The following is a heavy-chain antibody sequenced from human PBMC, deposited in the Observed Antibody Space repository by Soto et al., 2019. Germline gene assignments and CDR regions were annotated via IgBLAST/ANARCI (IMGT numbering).Heavy chain of an antibody. Sequence: EVQLVESGGGLVQPGRSLRLSCAVSGFTFDDYAMHWVRQAPGKGLEWVSAIDWNSATTDYADSVKGRFTISRDNAKNSLYLQMNGLRADDTALYYCARDVAPSPRYMDVWGKGTTVTVSS. CDR2: IDWNSATT. CDR1: GFTFDDYA. CDR3: ARDVAPSPRYMDV. D-gene: IGHD6-6*01. J-gene: IGHJ6*03. V-gene: IGHV3-9*01.